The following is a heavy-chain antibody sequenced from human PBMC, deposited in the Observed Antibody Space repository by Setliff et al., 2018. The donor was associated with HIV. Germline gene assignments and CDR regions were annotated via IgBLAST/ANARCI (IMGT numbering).Heavy chain of an antibody. CDR1: GGSINSRDYS. Sequence: PSETLSLTCTVSGGSINSRDYSWGWIRQPPGKGLEWIAYIYFSGSTYYNPSLKSRVIVSVDTSKNQISLKLRSVGAADTAIYYCARYCSSPSCEHFDYWGQGTLVTVS. D-gene: IGHD2-2*01. J-gene: IGHJ4*02. CDR2: IYFSGST. V-gene: IGHV4-39*07. CDR3: ARYCSSPSCEHFDY.